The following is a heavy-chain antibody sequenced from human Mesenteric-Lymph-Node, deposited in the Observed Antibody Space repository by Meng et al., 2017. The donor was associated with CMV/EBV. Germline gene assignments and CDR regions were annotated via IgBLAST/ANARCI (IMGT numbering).Heavy chain of an antibody. J-gene: IGHJ4*02. Sequence: GGSLRLSCAASGFNFSSYAMSWIRQAPGKGLEWVSYISSSGSTIYYADSVKGRFTISRDNAKNSLYLQMNSLRAEDTAVYYCARYKKRSSSWYRNYWGQGTLVTVSS. CDR3: ARYKKRSSSWYRNY. V-gene: IGHV3-11*01. D-gene: IGHD6-13*01. CDR2: ISSSGSTI. CDR1: GFNFSSYA.